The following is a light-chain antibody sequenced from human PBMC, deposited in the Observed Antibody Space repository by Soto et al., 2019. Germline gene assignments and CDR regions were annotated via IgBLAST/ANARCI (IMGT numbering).Light chain of an antibody. CDR3: SSYTTSASIV. J-gene: IGLJ2*01. CDR1: SNDIGTYRY. Sequence: QSALTQPASVAGSPGQSLAITCTGTSNDIGTYRYVSWYQQHPGKAPRLLLFDVNRRPSGVSDRFSGDKSGSTASLTISGLQAEDEAYYYCSSYTTSASIVFGGGTKLTVL. V-gene: IGLV2-14*03. CDR2: DVN.